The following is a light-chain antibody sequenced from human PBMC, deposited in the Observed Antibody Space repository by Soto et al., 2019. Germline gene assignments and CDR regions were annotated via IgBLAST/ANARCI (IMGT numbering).Light chain of an antibody. CDR3: CSYAGSTTLYV. J-gene: IGLJ1*01. Sequence: QSVLTQPASVSGSPGQSITISCTGTSSDVGSYSLVSWYQQHPGKAPKLMIYEVSKRPSGVSNRFSASKSGNTASLTISGLQAEDEADYYCCSYAGSTTLYVFGGGTKVTVL. V-gene: IGLV2-23*02. CDR1: SSDVGSYSL. CDR2: EVS.